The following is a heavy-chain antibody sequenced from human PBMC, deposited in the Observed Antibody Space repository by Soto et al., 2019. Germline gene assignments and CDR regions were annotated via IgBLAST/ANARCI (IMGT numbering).Heavy chain of an antibody. CDR3: AIEILADNYFFVWGSYRQSYYYYYYGMDV. D-gene: IGHD3-16*02. CDR1: GDSVSSNSAA. CDR2: TYYRSKWYN. Sequence: SQTLSLTCAISGDSVSSNSAAWNWIRQSPSRGLEWLGRTYYRSKWYNDYTVSVKSRININPDTSKKQFSLQLNSVTPEDTAVYFFAIEILADNYFFVWGSYRQSYYYYYYGMDVWGQGTTVTVSS. J-gene: IGHJ6*02. V-gene: IGHV6-1*01.